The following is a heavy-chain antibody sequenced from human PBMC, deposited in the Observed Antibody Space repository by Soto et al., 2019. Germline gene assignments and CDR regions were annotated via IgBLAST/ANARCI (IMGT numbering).Heavy chain of an antibody. CDR3: ARRPYYYYGMDV. CDR2: ISYSGIT. Sequence: SETLSLTCTVSGGSISSGNYYWSWIRQPPGKGLEWIGYISYSGITYYNPSLKSRLTISVDTSKSQFSLKLSSVTAADTAVYYCARRPYYYYGMDVWGQGTTVTVSS. V-gene: IGHV4-30-4*01. CDR1: GGSISSGNYY. J-gene: IGHJ6*02.